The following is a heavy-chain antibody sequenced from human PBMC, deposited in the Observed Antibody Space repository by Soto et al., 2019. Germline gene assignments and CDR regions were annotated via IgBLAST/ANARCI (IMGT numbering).Heavy chain of an antibody. CDR3: AKDERHSGGFDY. J-gene: IGHJ4*02. Sequence: GGSLRLSCAASGFTFSSYAMSWVRQAPGKGLEWVAAISGSGGSKYYADSVKGRFTISRDNSKNTLYLQMNSLRAEDTAVYYCAKDERHSGGFDYWGQGTLVTVSS. V-gene: IGHV3-23*01. D-gene: IGHD5-12*01. CDR1: GFTFSSYA. CDR2: ISGSGGSK.